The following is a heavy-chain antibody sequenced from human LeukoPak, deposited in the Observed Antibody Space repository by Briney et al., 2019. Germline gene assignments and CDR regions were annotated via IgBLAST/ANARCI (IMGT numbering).Heavy chain of an antibody. CDR2: ISAYNGNT. CDR1: GYTFTSYG. V-gene: IGHV1-18*01. D-gene: IGHD6-13*01. Sequence: ASVKVSCKASGYTFTSYGISWVRQAPGQGLEWMGWISAYNGNTNYAQKLQGRVTMTTDTSTSTAYMELRSLRSDDTALYYCARDGEGIAAAGTGRGLYYYYYMDVWGKGTTVTVSS. CDR3: ARDGEGIAAAGTGRGLYYYYYMDV. J-gene: IGHJ6*03.